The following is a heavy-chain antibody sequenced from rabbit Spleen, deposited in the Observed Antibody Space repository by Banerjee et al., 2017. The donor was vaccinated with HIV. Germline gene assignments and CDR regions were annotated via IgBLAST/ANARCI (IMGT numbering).Heavy chain of an antibody. D-gene: IGHD5-1*01. J-gene: IGHJ4*01. CDR1: GFSFSNKDV. V-gene: IGHV1S45*01. CDR2: INMFTGKS. Sequence: QEQLVESGGGLVQPTGSLTLTCKASGFSFSNKDVMCWVRQAPGKGLEWIACINMFTGKSVYASWAKGRFIMSRPSSTTVTLQMTSLTVADTATYFCARDLVAAIGWNFDLWGPGTLVTVS. CDR3: ARDLVAAIGWNFDL.